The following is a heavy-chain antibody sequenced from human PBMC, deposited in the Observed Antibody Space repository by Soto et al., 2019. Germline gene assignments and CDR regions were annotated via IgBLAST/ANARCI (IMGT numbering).Heavy chain of an antibody. CDR2: ISFDGNNK. CDR1: GFTFSSYA. CDR3: ARDLTGGAAEYYFDY. V-gene: IGHV3-30-3*01. J-gene: IGHJ4*02. D-gene: IGHD6-13*01. Sequence: PVGSLRLSCAASGFTFSSYAMHWARQAPGKGLEWVAVISFDGNNKYYTDSVKGRFTISRDNSKNTLYLQMNSLRAEDTAVYYCARDLTGGAAEYYFDYWGQGTLVTVSS.